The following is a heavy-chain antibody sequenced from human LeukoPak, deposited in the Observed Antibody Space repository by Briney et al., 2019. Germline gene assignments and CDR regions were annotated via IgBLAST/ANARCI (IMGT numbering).Heavy chain of an antibody. CDR1: GFTFAGYA. CDR3: AKVHGDGYKGGFDY. D-gene: IGHD5-24*01. Sequence: PGGSLRLPCAASGFTFAGYAMTWVRQAPGKGLAWVSSIGGSGSSTYYTDSVRGRFTISRDNSENTLVLQMNSLSAEDTAVYYCAKVHGDGYKGGFDYWGQGTLVTVSS. CDR2: IGGSGSST. J-gene: IGHJ4*02. V-gene: IGHV3-23*01.